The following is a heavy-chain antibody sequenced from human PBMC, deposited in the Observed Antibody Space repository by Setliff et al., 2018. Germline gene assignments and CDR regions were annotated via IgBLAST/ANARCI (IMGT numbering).Heavy chain of an antibody. V-gene: IGHV1-18*01. Sequence: GASVKVSCKASGYTFTNFGFHWLRQAPGQGLEWMAMIITSTGKTSYAQKFQGRVTVTTDTYTGTGYVELRGLRSDDTAMYFCARFGGSCSSSSCYASDLWGQGTMVTVSS. CDR3: ARFGGSCSSSSCYASDL. CDR2: IITSTGKT. CDR1: GYTFTNFG. J-gene: IGHJ3*01. D-gene: IGHD2-2*01.